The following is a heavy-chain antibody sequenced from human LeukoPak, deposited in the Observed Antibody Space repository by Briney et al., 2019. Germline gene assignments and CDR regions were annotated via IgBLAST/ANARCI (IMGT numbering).Heavy chain of an antibody. CDR3: ARGPEYGGTIDY. J-gene: IGHJ4*02. V-gene: IGHV1-2*02. Sequence: ASVKVSCKASGYTFTGYYMHWVRQAPGQGLEWMGWINPNSDATKYSQKFQGRVTMTRDTSISTTYMDLTRLTSADTAVYYCARGPEYGGTIDYWGQGTLVTVSS. CDR2: INPNSDAT. CDR1: GYTFTGYY. D-gene: IGHD4-23*01.